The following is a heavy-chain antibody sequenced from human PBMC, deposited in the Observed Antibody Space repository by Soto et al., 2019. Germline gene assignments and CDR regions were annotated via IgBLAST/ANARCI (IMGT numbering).Heavy chain of an antibody. CDR1: GYSFAGYW. CDR2: IDPSDSQT. J-gene: IGHJ4*02. D-gene: IGHD3-22*01. CDR3: ARQIYDSDTGPNFQYYFDS. Sequence: GESLRISCKRSGYSFAGYWITWVRQKPGKGLEWMGRIDPSDSQTYYSPSFRGHVTISVTKSITTVFLQWSSLRASDTAMYYCARQIYDSDTGPNFQYYFDSWGQGTLVTVSS. V-gene: IGHV5-10-1*01.